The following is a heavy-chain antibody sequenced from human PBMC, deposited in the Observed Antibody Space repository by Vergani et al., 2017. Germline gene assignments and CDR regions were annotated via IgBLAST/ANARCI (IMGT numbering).Heavy chain of an antibody. CDR2: INSDGSST. CDR1: GFTFSSYW. V-gene: IGHV3-74*01. Sequence: EVQLVESGGGLVQPGGSLRLSCAASGFTFSSYWMHWVRQAPGKGLVWVSRINSDGSSTSYADSVKGRFTISRDNAKNKLYLQMNSLRAEDTAVYYCARVQYSSIAFDPWGQGTLVTVSS. CDR3: ARVQYSSIAFDP. J-gene: IGHJ5*02. D-gene: IGHD6-13*01.